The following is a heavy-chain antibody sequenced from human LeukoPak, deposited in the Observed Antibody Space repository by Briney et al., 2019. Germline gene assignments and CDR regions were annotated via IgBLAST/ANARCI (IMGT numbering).Heavy chain of an antibody. Sequence: ASVKVSCTASGYTFTSYDINWVRQATGQGLEWMGWMNPNSGNTGYAQKFQGRVTMTRNTSISTAYMELSSLRSEDTAVYYCATAAAGGYAGYYWGQGALVTVSS. CDR2: MNPNSGNT. D-gene: IGHD5-12*01. CDR3: ATAAAGGYAGYY. V-gene: IGHV1-8*01. J-gene: IGHJ4*02. CDR1: GYTFTSYD.